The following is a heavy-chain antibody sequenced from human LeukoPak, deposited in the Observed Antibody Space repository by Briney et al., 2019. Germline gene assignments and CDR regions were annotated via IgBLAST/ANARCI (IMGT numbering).Heavy chain of an antibody. Sequence: ASVKVSCKASGGTFSSYAIGWVRQAPRQGLEWMGWITAANGNTNYAQKVQGRVTMTTDTSTSTAYMELRSLRSDDTAVYFCARDLARGYSYGYNAFDIWGQGTMVTVSS. D-gene: IGHD5-18*01. CDR3: ARDLARGYSYGYNAFDI. CDR2: ITAANGNT. J-gene: IGHJ3*02. V-gene: IGHV1-18*01. CDR1: GGTFSSYA.